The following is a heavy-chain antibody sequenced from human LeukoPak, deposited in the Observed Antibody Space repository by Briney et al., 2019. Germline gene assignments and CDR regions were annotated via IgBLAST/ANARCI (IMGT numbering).Heavy chain of an antibody. CDR1: GFTFSRYG. J-gene: IGHJ4*02. CDR3: ATYRQVLLPFES. Sequence: GGSLRLSCEASGFTFSRYGMSWVRQAPGKGLEWVSAIRGSGGSTYYADSVKGRFTISRDNSKNTLYLQMNSLRAEDTAVYYCATYRQVLLPFESWGQGTLVTVSS. CDR2: IRGSGGST. V-gene: IGHV3-23*01. D-gene: IGHD5-18*01.